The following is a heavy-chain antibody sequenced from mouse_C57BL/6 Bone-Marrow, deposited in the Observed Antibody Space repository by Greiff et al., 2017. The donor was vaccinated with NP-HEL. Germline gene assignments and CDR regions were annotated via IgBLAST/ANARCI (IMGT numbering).Heavy chain of an antibody. CDR1: GFNIKDDY. CDR2: IDPENGDT. V-gene: IGHV14-4*01. D-gene: IGHD2-2*01. CDR3: TFYGYEGAMDY. J-gene: IGHJ4*01. Sequence: EVQLQQSGAELVRPGASVTLSCTASGFNIKDDYMHWVKQRPEQGLEWIGWIDPENGDTEYASKFQGKATITADTSSNTAYLQLRSLTSEDTAVYYCTFYGYEGAMDYWGQGTSVTVSS.